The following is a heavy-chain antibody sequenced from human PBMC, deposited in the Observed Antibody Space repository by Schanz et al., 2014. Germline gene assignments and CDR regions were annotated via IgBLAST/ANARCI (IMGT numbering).Heavy chain of an antibody. V-gene: IGHV1-2*06. CDR1: GRTFIVYH. CDR3: ARDSDVSKYNLFDS. CDR2: ISPNSGDT. Sequence: QVQLVQSGAEVKKPGASMKVSCKASGRTFIVYHVLHWVRQAPGQGLEWMGRISPNSGDTHSAQKFQGRVTMTRDTSISTVYMELTRLTFDDTAIYYCARDSDVSKYNLFDSWGQGTLVTVSS. J-gene: IGHJ5*01.